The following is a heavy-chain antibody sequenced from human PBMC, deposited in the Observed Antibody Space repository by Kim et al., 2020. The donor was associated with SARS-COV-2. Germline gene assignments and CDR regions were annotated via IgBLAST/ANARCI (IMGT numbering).Heavy chain of an antibody. V-gene: IGHV3-15*01. CDR1: GFTFSNAW. D-gene: IGHD6-13*01. CDR2: IKSKTDGGTT. CDR3: TTGATLAAAGPGVDY. J-gene: IGHJ4*02. Sequence: GGSLRLSCAASGFTFSNAWMSWVRQAPGKGLEWVGRIKSKTDGGTTDYAAPVKGRFTISRDDSKNTLYLQMNSLKTEDTAVYYCTTGATLAAAGPGVDYWGQGTLVTVSS.